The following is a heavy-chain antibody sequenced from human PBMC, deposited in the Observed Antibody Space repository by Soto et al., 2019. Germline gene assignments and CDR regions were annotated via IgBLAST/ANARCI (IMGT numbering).Heavy chain of an antibody. CDR3: AKDIRPPGLHFDY. V-gene: IGHV4-31*03. D-gene: IGHD3-9*01. Sequence: SETLSLTCTVSGGSISSGGYYWSWIRQHPGTGLEWIGHISYSGSTYYNTSLKSRVTISVDNAKNSLYLQMNNLGAEDTAFYYCAKDIRPPGLHFDYWGQGTLVTVSS. CDR1: GGSISSGGYY. J-gene: IGHJ4*02. CDR2: ISYSGST.